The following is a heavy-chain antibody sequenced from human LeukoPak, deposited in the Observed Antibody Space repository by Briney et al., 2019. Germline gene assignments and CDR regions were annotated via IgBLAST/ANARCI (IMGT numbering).Heavy chain of an antibody. J-gene: IGHJ4*02. CDR3: AKGNLGY. CDR1: GFTFSSYG. CDR2: ISYDGSNK. V-gene: IGHV3-30*18. D-gene: IGHD5-24*01. Sequence: PGGSLRLSCAASGFTFSSYGMHWVRQAPGKGLEWVAVISYDGSNKYYADSVKGRFTISRDNSKNTLYLQMNSLRAEDTAVYYCAKGNLGYWGQGTLVTVSS.